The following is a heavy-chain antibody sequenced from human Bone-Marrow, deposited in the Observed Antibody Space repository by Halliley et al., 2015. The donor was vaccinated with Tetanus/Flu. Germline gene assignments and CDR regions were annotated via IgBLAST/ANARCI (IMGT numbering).Heavy chain of an antibody. D-gene: IGHD5-18*01. CDR1: GASVSSDSHC. CDR3: GRAPRRIRVTSFAG. V-gene: IGHV4-61*01. CDR2: FYRSGST. Sequence: TLSLTCTVSGASVSSDSHCWIWIRPPPGKGRDWIGYFYRSGSTDYNPSLKGQVTMSAYTTKNQFSLNLASVTAADTSVYSCGRAPRRIRVTSFAGWGQGSLVSLYS. J-gene: IGHJ1*01.